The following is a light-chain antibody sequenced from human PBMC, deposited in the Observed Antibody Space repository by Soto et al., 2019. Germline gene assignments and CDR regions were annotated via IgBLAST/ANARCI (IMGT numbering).Light chain of an antibody. CDR3: QRYNNWPLT. V-gene: IGKV3-15*01. CDR1: QGIGDT. Sequence: EVVMTQSASTLSVSAGEGATLSCRASQGIGDTLAWYQHKTGQTPRLLIYDTSTRATGVPARFSGSRYGTEFTLTINSLQSEDFAVYYCQRYNNWPLTFGGGTKVDIK. J-gene: IGKJ4*01. CDR2: DTS.